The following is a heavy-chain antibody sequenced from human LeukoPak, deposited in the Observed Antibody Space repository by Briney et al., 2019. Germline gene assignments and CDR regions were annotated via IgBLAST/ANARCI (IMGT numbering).Heavy chain of an antibody. V-gene: IGHV4-34*01. D-gene: IGHD3-22*01. J-gene: IGHJ4*02. CDR3: ARIPTYYYDRSGYYPNDY. CDR2: INHSGST. CDR1: GGSFSGYY. Sequence: PSETLSLTCAVYGGSFSGYYWSWIRQPPGKGLEWIGEINHSGSTNYNPSLKSQVTISVDTSKNQFPLKLSSVTAADTAVYYCARIPTYYYDRSGYYPNDYWGQGTLVTVSS.